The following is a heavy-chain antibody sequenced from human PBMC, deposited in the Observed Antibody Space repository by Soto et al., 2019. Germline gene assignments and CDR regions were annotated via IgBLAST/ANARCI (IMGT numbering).Heavy chain of an antibody. CDR3: ARESFYDSGGFHGFDY. V-gene: IGHV4-39*07. J-gene: IGHJ4*02. CDR2: IYYSGST. CDR1: GGSISSGAHY. D-gene: IGHD3-22*01. Sequence: ETLSLTCTVSGGSISSGAHYWGWIRQPPGKGLEWIGTIYYSGSTYYNPSLKSRLTISVDTSKNQFSLKLSSVTAADTAVYYCARESFYDSGGFHGFDYWGQGTLVTVSS.